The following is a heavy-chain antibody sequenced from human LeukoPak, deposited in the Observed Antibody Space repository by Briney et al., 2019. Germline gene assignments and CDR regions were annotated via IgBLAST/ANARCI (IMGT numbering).Heavy chain of an antibody. CDR2: IYDSEST. J-gene: IGHJ6*03. CDR3: ARVLQNYYYLDV. Sequence: SETLSLTCTVSGVSISSHYCSWVRQPPGKGLEWIGNIYDSESTHYKSSLKSRVTLSVDTSKNQFSLRLRSVTAADTAVYYCARVLQNYYYLDVWGKGTTVTVSS. V-gene: IGHV4-59*11. D-gene: IGHD3-3*01. CDR1: GVSISSHY.